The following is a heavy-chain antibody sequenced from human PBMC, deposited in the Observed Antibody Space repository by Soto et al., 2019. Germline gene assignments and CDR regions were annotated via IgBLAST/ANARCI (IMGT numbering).Heavy chain of an antibody. V-gene: IGHV4-30-4*01. D-gene: IGHD3-3*01. CDR2: IYYSGST. Sequence: SETLSLTCTVSGGSISSGDYYWSWIRQPPGKGLEWIGYIYYSGSTFYNPSLKSRVGMSVDTPKNQFSLKLSSVTAADTAVYYCARAPITVFGVVQLWGQGTLVTVSS. CDR1: GGSISSGDYY. CDR3: ARAPITVFGVVQL. J-gene: IGHJ4*02.